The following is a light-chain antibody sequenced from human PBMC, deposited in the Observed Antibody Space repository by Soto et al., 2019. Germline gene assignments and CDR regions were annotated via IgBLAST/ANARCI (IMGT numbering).Light chain of an antibody. CDR2: GAS. V-gene: IGKV3-15*01. Sequence: EIVITQSPATLSASPGERATLSCRASQSVSSNLAWYQQKPGQAPRLLIYGASTRATGIPARFSGSGSGTEFTLTISSLQSEDFAVYYCQQYNNWPSYTFGQGTKVDIK. CDR1: QSVSSN. J-gene: IGKJ2*01. CDR3: QQYNNWPSYT.